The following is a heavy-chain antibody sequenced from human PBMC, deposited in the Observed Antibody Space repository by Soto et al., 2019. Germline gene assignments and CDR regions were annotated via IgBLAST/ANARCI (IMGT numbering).Heavy chain of an antibody. CDR3: ARKVRNDAFDI. CDR1: GFTFSSYA. CDR2: ISYDGSNK. D-gene: IGHD2-2*01. V-gene: IGHV3-30-3*01. J-gene: IGHJ3*02. Sequence: GGSLRLSCAASGFTFSSYAMHWVRQAPGKGLEWVAVISYDGSNKYYADSVKGRFTISRDNSKNTLYLQMNSLRAEDTAMYYCARKVRNDAFDIWGQGTMVTVSS.